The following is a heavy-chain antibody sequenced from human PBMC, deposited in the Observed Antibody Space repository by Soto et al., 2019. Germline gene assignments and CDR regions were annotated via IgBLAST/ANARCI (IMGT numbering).Heavy chain of an antibody. J-gene: IGHJ4*02. CDR1: GYTFNTYG. CDR2: INSGNGNT. V-gene: IGHV1-3*01. Sequence: GASVKVSCKASGYTFNTYGTHWVRQAPGQRLEWMGWINSGNGNTKYSQKFQGRVTITRDTSASTAYMELSSLRSEDTAVYYCARSPLNPYSSGWTFDYWGQVTPVTVSS. D-gene: IGHD6-19*01. CDR3: ARSPLNPYSSGWTFDY.